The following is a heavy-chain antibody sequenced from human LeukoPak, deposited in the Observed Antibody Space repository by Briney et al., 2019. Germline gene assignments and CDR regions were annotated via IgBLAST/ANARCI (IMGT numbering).Heavy chain of an antibody. D-gene: IGHD2-2*03. Sequence: SVKVSCKASGYTFTSYGISWVRQAPGQGLEWMGWISAYNGNTNYAQKLQGRVTMTTDTSTSTAYMELRSLRSDDTAVYYCARDGWREWPSSWFDPWGQGTLVTVSS. CDR3: ARDGWREWPSSWFDP. J-gene: IGHJ5*02. CDR1: GYTFTSYG. CDR2: ISAYNGNT. V-gene: IGHV1-18*01.